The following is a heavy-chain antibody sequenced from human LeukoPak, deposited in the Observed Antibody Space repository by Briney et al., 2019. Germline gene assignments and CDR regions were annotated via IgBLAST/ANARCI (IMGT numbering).Heavy chain of an antibody. CDR2: ISYDESKI. CDR3: ARRPVAAEYFQH. V-gene: IGHV3-30*03. Sequence: GGSLRLSCTGSGFSFTNYAMHWVRQAPGEGLEWVAVISYDESKIYYADSVKGLFTISRDLSTNTLYLQMNSLTTEDTAMYFCARRPVAAEYFQHWGQGTLVTVSS. CDR1: GFSFTNYA. D-gene: IGHD6-25*01. J-gene: IGHJ1*01.